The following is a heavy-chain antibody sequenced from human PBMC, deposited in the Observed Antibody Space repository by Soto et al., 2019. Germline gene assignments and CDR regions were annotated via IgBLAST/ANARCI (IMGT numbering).Heavy chain of an antibody. D-gene: IGHD5-12*01. J-gene: IGHJ6*02. V-gene: IGHV3-7*01. CDR3: ARGGLHRSGYEYYYYYYGLDV. Sequence: EGQLVESGGGLVQPGESLRLSCAGSGFTFNSYWMSWVRQAPGKGLEWVAKVQQDGSEKYYVDSVKGRFTISRDNAKNSVYLQMNSLRVEYTAVYYCARGGLHRSGYEYYYYYYGLDVWGQGTTVTVAS. CDR1: GFTFNSYW. CDR2: VQQDGSEK.